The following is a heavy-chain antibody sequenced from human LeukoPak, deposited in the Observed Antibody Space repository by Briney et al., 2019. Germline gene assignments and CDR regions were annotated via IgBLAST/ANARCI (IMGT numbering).Heavy chain of an antibody. J-gene: IGHJ6*04. CDR2: IYHSGST. CDR1: GYSISSGYY. CDR3: ARGLNWNDGNYYYGMDV. D-gene: IGHD1-20*01. Sequence: PSETLSLTCAVSGYSISSGYYWGWIRQPPGKGLEWIGSIYHSGSTYYNPSLKSRVTISVDTSKNQFSLKASSVTAADTAVYYCARGLNWNDGNYYYGMDVWGKGTTVTVSS. V-gene: IGHV4-38-2*01.